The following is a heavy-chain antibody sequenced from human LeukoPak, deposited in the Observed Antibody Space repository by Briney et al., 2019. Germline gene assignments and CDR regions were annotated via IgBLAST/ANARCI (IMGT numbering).Heavy chain of an antibody. Sequence: SETLSLTCTVSGGSISSYYWSWIRQPPGKGLEWIGYIYYSGNTNYNPSLKSRVTISVDTSKNQFSLKLSSVTAADTAVYYCARASLRNYYGMDVWGQGTTVTVSS. CDR1: GGSISSYY. CDR3: ARASLRNYYGMDV. CDR2: IYYSGNT. J-gene: IGHJ6*02. V-gene: IGHV4-59*01.